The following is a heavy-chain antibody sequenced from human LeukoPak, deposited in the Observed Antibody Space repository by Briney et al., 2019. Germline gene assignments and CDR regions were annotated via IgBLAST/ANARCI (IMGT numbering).Heavy chain of an antibody. CDR1: GGSISGYY. CDR2: ISYSGST. CDR3: ARDRERAFDI. Sequence: PSETLSLTCTVSGGSISGYYWIWIRQPPGKGLEWIGYISYSGSTNYNPSLKSRVTISVDTSKNQFSLKLSSVTAADTAVYYCARDRERAFDIWGQGTLVTVSS. J-gene: IGHJ3*02. D-gene: IGHD1-26*01. V-gene: IGHV4-59*01.